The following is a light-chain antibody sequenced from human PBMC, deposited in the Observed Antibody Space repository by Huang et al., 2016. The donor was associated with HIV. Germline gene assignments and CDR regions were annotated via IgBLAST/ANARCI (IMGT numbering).Light chain of an antibody. CDR1: QGVGVN. V-gene: IGKV3-15*01. CDR3: QQYDKWPGT. CDR2: GAS. Sequence: MITHSPATLSVAPGDKASLSCRASQGVGVNLAWYQQKPGQAPTLLIYGASGRATGISARFSGSGSGTDFTLTISSLQSEDFAVYFCQQYDKWPGTFGQGTRLQIK. J-gene: IGKJ2*01.